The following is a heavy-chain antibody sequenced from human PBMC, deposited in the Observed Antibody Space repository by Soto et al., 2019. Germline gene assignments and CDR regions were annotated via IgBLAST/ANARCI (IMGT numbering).Heavy chain of an antibody. V-gene: IGHV1-69*06. CDR3: ATSLAARRKPYNWLVA. J-gene: IGHJ5*02. D-gene: IGHD6-6*01. CDR1: GGTLNSQS. CDR2: IIPMFGTP. Sequence: QVQVFQSGAEVKKPGSSVRVSCKVSGGTLNSQSITWVRQAPGQGLEWMGGIIPMFGTPTDAQKFRGRVTISADTSTSTVYMELRSLSSQDTAVYYCATSLAARRKPYNWLVAGGQGTLVTVSS.